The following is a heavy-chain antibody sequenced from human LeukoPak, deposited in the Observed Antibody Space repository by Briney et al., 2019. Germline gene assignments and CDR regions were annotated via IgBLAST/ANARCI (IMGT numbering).Heavy chain of an antibody. CDR2: INSDGSSI. CDR1: GFTFNALW. V-gene: IGHV3-74*01. Sequence: PGGSLRLSCAASGFTFNALWMHWVRQAPGKGLVWVSRINSDGSSIAYADSVKGRFTISRDNAKNTLYLQMNSLKAEDAAVYYCARGLVHDTSGYYSDYWGQGTLVTVSS. D-gene: IGHD3-22*01. J-gene: IGHJ4*02. CDR3: ARGLVHDTSGYYSDY.